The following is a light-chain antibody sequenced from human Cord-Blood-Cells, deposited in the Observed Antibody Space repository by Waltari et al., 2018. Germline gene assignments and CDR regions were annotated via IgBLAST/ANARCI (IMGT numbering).Light chain of an antibody. CDR2: AAS. V-gene: IGKV1-12*01. CDR1: QGISSW. CDR3: QQANSFPWT. J-gene: IGKJ1*01. Sequence: DIQMTQSPCSVSASVGDRVTITCRASQGISSWLAWYQQKPGKAPKLLIYAASSLQSGVPSRFSGSGSGTDFTLTISSLQPEDYYCQQANSFPWTFGQGTKVEIK.